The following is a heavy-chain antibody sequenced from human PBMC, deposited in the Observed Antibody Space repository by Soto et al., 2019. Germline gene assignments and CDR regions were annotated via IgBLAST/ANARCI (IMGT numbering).Heavy chain of an antibody. CDR3: ETEGDSSGWSNWFDP. CDR1: GFTFSSYN. D-gene: IGHD3-22*01. CDR2: ISSGTSTI. V-gene: IGHV3-48*01. J-gene: IGHJ5*02. Sequence: EVPLAESGGGLVQPGGSLRLSCAASGFTFSSYNMNWVRQAPGKGLEWVSYISSGTSTIYYADSVKGRFTISRDNAKNSLYLQMNSRRAEDTAVYYCETEGDSSGWSNWFDPCGQGTLVTVSS.